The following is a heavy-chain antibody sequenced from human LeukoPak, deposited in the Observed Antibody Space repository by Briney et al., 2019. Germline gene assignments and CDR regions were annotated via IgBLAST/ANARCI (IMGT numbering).Heavy chain of an antibody. CDR3: AKDLRSGGSCYSCYIDY. CDR1: GFTFSSYA. V-gene: IGHV3-23*01. Sequence: GGSLRLSCAASGFTFSSYAMSWVRQAPGKGLEWVSAISGSGGSTYYADSVKGRFTISRDNSKNTLYLQMNSLRAEDTAVYYCAKDLRSGGSCYSCYIDYWGQGTLVTVSS. D-gene: IGHD2-15*01. CDR2: ISGSGGST. J-gene: IGHJ4*02.